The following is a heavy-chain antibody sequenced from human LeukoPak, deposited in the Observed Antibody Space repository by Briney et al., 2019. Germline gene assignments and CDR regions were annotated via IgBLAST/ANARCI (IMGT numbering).Heavy chain of an antibody. CDR1: GGSFSGYY. J-gene: IGHJ5*02. Sequence: PSGTLSLTCAVYGGSFSGYYWSWIRQPPGKGLEWIGEINHSGSTNYDPSLKSRVTISVDTSKNQFSLKLSSVTAADTAVYYCARGASIVVVPAAIKRRNNWFDPWGQGTLVTVSS. CDR3: ARGASIVVVPAAIKRRNNWFDP. V-gene: IGHV4-34*01. D-gene: IGHD2-2*01. CDR2: INHSGST.